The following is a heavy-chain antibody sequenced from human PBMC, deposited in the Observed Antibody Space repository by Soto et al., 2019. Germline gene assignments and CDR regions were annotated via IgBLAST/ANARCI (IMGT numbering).Heavy chain of an antibody. Sequence: SETLSLTCAVYGGSFSGYYWSWIRQPPGKGLEWIGYINYSGTTNYNPSLKSRVTISADTSRNSFSLTLSSVIAADTAIYYCVRGGGYCSGGSCYWFDSWGQGSLVTVSS. D-gene: IGHD2-15*01. V-gene: IGHV4-59*01. CDR1: GGSFSGYY. CDR2: INYSGTT. J-gene: IGHJ5*01. CDR3: VRGGGYCSGGSCYWFDS.